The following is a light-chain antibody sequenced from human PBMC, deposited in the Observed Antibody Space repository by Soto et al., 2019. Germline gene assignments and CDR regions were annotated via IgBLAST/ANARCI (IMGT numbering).Light chain of an antibody. CDR2: EVS. CDR3: RSYSSSSTPV. V-gene: IGLV2-14*01. Sequence: QCPLAQADFVSASPGQSNTLPCTGTISDVGGYKYVSWYQQNPGKAPKLMIYEVSNRPSGVSSRFSGSKSGNTASLTISGIQAEDEADYYCRSYSSSSTPVFGTGTKVTVL. J-gene: IGLJ1*01. CDR1: ISDVGGYKY.